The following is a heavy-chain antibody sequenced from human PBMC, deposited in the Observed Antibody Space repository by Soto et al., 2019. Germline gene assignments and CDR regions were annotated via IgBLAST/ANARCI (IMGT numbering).Heavy chain of an antibody. CDR1: GGSISSYY. D-gene: IGHD7-27*01. Sequence: QVQLQESGPGLVKPSETLSLTCTVSGGSISSYYWSWIRQPPGKGLEWIGYIYYSGSTNYNPSLKXXXXXXXXXXXXXXXXXXXXXXXXXTAVYYCARLLTGDLVRYFDYWGQGTLVTVSS. V-gene: IGHV4-59*01. J-gene: IGHJ4*02. CDR3: ARLLTGDLVRYFDY. CDR2: IYYSGST.